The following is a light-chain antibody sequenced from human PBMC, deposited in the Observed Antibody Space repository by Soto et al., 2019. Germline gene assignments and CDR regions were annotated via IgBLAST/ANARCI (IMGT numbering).Light chain of an antibody. CDR1: QSISSNN. CDR2: AAS. CDR3: QHYGSSPPFT. V-gene: IGKV3-20*01. Sequence: VLTQSPGTLSLSPGETATLSCRASQSISSNNLAWYHQKPGQAPRLLIYAASARVTGIPDRFSGSGSGTDFTLTISRLEPEDFAVYYCQHYGSSPPFTFGPGTKVDIK. J-gene: IGKJ3*01.